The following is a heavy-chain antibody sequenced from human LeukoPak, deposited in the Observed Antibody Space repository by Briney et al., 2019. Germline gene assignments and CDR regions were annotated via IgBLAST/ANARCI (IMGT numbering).Heavy chain of an antibody. CDR1: GYTLTELS. V-gene: IGHV1-24*01. Sequence: GASVKVSCKVSGYTLTELSMHWVRQAPGKGLEWMGGFDPEDGETIYAQKFQGRVTMTEDTSTDTAYMELSSLRSEDTAVYYCARVTMTYYDILTGYHAKARNWFDPWGQGTLVTVSS. D-gene: IGHD3-9*01. J-gene: IGHJ5*02. CDR3: ARVTMTYYDILTGYHAKARNWFDP. CDR2: FDPEDGET.